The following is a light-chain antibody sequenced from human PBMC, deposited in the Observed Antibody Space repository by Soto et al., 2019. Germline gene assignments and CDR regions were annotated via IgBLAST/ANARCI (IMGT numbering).Light chain of an antibody. V-gene: IGLV6-57*01. CDR3: QSYDATNQV. CDR1: SGSIASNY. Sequence: NFMLTQPHSVSESPGKTVIISCTRSSGSIASNYVQWYQQRPGSSPTTVISEDNQRPSGVPDRFSGSIDSSSNSASLTISGLETEDEADYFCQSYDATNQVFGGGTKLTVL. CDR2: EDN. J-gene: IGLJ3*02.